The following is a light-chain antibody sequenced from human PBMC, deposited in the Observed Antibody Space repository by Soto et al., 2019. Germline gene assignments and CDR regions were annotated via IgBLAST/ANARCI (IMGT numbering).Light chain of an antibody. V-gene: IGKV1-39*01. J-gene: IGKJ1*01. CDR3: QQSYSIPRA. Sequence: SGSLGDRVTITCRASQTIGSYLSWYQQKPGKAPNLLIYAASTLQRGVPSRFSGSGSGTDFTLTISSLQPEDFATYYCQQSYSIPRAFGHGTKV. CDR2: AAS. CDR1: QTIGSY.